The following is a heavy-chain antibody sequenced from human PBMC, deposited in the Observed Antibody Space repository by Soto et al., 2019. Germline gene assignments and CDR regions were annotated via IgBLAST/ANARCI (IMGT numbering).Heavy chain of an antibody. J-gene: IGHJ4*02. D-gene: IGHD2-2*01. CDR2: IWYDGSNK. Sequence: QVQLVESGGGVVQPGRSLRLSCAASGFTFSSYGMHWVRQAPGKGLEWVAVIWYDGSNKYYADSVKGRLTISRDNSKNTLYLQMNSLRAEDTAVYYCASERDCSSTSCRDYWGQGTLVTVSS. CDR1: GFTFSSYG. CDR3: ASERDCSSTSCRDY. V-gene: IGHV3-33*01.